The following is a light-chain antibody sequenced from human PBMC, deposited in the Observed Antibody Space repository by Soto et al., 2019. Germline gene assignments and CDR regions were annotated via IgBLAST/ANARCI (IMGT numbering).Light chain of an antibody. Sequence: AIRMTQSPSSLSASTGDRVAITCRASQDIGSFLAWYQQKPGKAPKLLIYDASTLQSGVPSRFGGSGSGTDFNLTISSLQSEDFATYYCKQYNTYSQTFGQGTKVDIK. CDR2: DAS. J-gene: IGKJ1*01. V-gene: IGKV1-8*01. CDR3: KQYNTYSQT. CDR1: QDIGSF.